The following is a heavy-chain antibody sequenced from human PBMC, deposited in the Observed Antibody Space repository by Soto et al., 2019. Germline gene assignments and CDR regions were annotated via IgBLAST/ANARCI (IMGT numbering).Heavy chain of an antibody. CDR1: GGSISSSSYY. V-gene: IGHV4-39*01. CDR3: ARRAESNLYGMDV. Sequence: SETLSLTCTVSGGSISSSSYYWGWIRQSPGKGLEWIGSIYYSGSTYYNPSLKSRVTISVDTSKNQFSLKLSSVTAADTAVYYCARRAESNLYGMDVWGQVTTFPVSS. CDR2: IYYSGST. J-gene: IGHJ6*02. D-gene: IGHD4-4*01.